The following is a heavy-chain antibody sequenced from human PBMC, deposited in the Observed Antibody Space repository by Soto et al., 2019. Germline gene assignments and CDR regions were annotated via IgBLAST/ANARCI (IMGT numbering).Heavy chain of an antibody. J-gene: IGHJ4*02. D-gene: IGHD3-10*01. CDR1: GYTFANFG. CDR3: ARTHVRRGIIEY. V-gene: IGHV5-10-1*01. Sequence: PXESMRISCEASGYTFANFGLIWVRQLPGKGLEWMGRIYPSDSFTNYSPSFQGHVTISTDESFSTAYLQWSSLKVPDSAMYYCARTHVRRGIIEYWGQGALVTVSS. CDR2: IYPSDSFT.